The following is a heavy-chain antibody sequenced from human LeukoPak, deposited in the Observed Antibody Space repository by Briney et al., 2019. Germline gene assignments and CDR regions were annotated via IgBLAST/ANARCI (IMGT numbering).Heavy chain of an antibody. CDR3: ARGPARGGYCSSTSCYGHWFGP. D-gene: IGHD2-2*01. CDR2: IYSGGST. J-gene: IGHJ5*02. V-gene: IGHV3-66*02. Sequence: GGSLRLSCAASGFTVSSNYMSWVRQAPGKGLEWVSVIYSGGSTYYADSVKGRFTISRDNSKNTLYLQMNSLRAEDTAVYYCARGPARGGYCSSTSCYGHWFGPWGQGTPVTVSS. CDR1: GFTVSSNY.